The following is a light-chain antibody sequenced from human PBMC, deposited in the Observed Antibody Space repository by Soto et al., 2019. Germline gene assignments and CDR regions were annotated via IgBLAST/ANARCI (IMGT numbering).Light chain of an antibody. CDR2: EGN. V-gene: IGLV2-23*01. CDR1: SSDVGTYNL. CDR3: CSYAPSRTLL. Sequence: QSALTQPASVYGSPGQSITISCTGTSSDVGTYNLVTWYQQHPGKVPKLILYEGNKRPSGVSDRFSASKSGNTASLTISGLQAEDEADYYCCSYAPSRTLLFGGGTKLTVL. J-gene: IGLJ3*02.